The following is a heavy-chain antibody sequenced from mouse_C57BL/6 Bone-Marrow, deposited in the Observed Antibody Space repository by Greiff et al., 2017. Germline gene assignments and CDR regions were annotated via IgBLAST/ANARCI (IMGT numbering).Heavy chain of an antibody. Sequence: VQLKQSGPELVKPGASVKISCKASGYTFTDYYMNWVKQSHGKSLEWIGDINPNNGGTSYNQKFKGKATLTVDKSSSTAYMELRSLTSEDSAVYYCARVYYYGSSFLDYWGQGTTLTVSS. CDR2: INPNNGGT. J-gene: IGHJ2*01. D-gene: IGHD1-1*01. CDR3: ARVYYYGSSFLDY. V-gene: IGHV1-26*01. CDR1: GYTFTDYY.